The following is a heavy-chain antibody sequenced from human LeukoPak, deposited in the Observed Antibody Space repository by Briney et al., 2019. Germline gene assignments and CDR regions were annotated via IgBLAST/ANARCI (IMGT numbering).Heavy chain of an antibody. D-gene: IGHD3-16*01. J-gene: IGHJ5*02. Sequence: SETLSLTCAVYGGSLSHYYWSWIRQPPGKGLEWIGEITHSGSTNYNPSLKSRVTVSVDTSKTQITLTLSSVTAADTAVYYCARVTRFNHLGELWFDHWGQGTLVTVSS. V-gene: IGHV4-34*01. CDR1: GGSLSHYY. CDR2: ITHSGST. CDR3: ARVTRFNHLGELWFDH.